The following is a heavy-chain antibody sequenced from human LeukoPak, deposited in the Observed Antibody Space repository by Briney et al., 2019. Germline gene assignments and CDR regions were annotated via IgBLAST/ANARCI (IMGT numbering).Heavy chain of an antibody. J-gene: IGHJ4*02. Sequence: PGGSLRLSCAASGFTFSSYAMSWVRQAPGKGQEWVSAISGSGGSTYYADSVKGRFTISRDNSKNTLYLQMNSLRAEDTAVYYCAKDLGGGLRWDMFDYWGQGTLVTVSS. CDR2: ISGSGGST. CDR3: AKDLGGGLRWDMFDY. CDR1: GFTFSSYA. D-gene: IGHD4-23*01. V-gene: IGHV3-23*01.